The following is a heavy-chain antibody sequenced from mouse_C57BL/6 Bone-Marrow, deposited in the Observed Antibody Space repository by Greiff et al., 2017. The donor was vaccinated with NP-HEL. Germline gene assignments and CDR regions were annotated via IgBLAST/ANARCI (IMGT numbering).Heavy chain of an antibody. D-gene: IGHD1-1*01. Sequence: EVHLVESGGGLVKPGGSLKLSCAASGFTFSSYAMSWVRQTPEKRLEWVATISDGGSYTYYPDNVKGRFTISRDNAKNTLFLQMTSLRSEDTAMYYCARDYGSSFDYWGQGTTLTVSS. J-gene: IGHJ2*01. CDR1: GFTFSSYA. CDR2: ISDGGSYT. CDR3: ARDYGSSFDY. V-gene: IGHV5-4*01.